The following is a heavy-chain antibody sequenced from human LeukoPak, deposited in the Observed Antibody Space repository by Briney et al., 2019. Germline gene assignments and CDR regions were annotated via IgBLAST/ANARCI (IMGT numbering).Heavy chain of an antibody. CDR3: ARSKGYHTLDFDY. Sequence: GGSLRLSCAASGFTFSSYAMHWVRQAPGKGLEWVAVISYDGSNKYYADSVKGRFTISRDNSKNTLYLQMNSLRAEDTAVYYCARSKGYHTLDFDYWGQGTLVTVSS. V-gene: IGHV3-30-3*01. CDR2: ISYDGSNK. D-gene: IGHD5-12*01. CDR1: GFTFSSYA. J-gene: IGHJ4*02.